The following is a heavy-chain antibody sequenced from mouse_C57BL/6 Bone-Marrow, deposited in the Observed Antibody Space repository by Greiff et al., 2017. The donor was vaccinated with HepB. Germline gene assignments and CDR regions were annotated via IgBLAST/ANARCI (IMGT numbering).Heavy chain of an antibody. Sequence: VQLQQSGAELVRPGASVKLSSTASGFNIKDDYMHWVKQRPEQGLEWIGWIDPENGDTEYASKFQGKATITADTSSNTAYLQLSSLTSEDTAVYYCTTGDGYFSYWYFDVWGTGTTVTVSS. CDR1: GFNIKDDY. J-gene: IGHJ1*03. CDR2: IDPENGDT. CDR3: TTGDGYFSYWYFDV. D-gene: IGHD2-3*01. V-gene: IGHV14-4*01.